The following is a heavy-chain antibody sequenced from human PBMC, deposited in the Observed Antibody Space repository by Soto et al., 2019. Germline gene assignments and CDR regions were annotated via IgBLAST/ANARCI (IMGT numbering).Heavy chain of an antibody. CDR2: IYYSGST. CDR3: ARDSRYYGSGSSNWFDP. D-gene: IGHD3-10*01. V-gene: IGHV4-31*03. Sequence: SETLSLTCTVSGGSISSGGYYWSWIRQHPGKGLEWIGYIYYSGSTYYNPSLKSRVTISVDTSKNQFSLQLSSVTAADTAVYYCARDSRYYGSGSSNWFDPWGQGTLVTVSS. CDR1: GGSISSGGYY. J-gene: IGHJ5*02.